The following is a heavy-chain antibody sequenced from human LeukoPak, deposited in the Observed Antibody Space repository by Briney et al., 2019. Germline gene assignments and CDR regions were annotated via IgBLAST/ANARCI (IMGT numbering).Heavy chain of an antibody. V-gene: IGHV4-4*07. Sequence: SETLSLTCTVSGGSISSYYWSWIRQPAGKGLEWIGRIYTSGSTNYNPSLKSRVTMSVDTSKNQFSLKLSSVTAADTAVYYCARDVSREGIVAAPDAFDIWGQGTMVTVSS. CDR3: ARDVSREGIVAAPDAFDI. CDR2: IYTSGST. J-gene: IGHJ3*02. CDR1: GGSISSYY. D-gene: IGHD6-13*01.